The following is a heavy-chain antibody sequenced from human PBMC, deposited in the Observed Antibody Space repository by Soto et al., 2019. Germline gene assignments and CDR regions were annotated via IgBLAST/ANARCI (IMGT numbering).Heavy chain of an antibody. D-gene: IGHD3-9*01. J-gene: IGHJ4*02. CDR3: ARLEGLATISYYFDF. CDR2: IYYRGNA. V-gene: IGHV4-39*01. CDR1: DDSINSDKYY. Sequence: QLQLQESGPGLVKPSETLSLTCSVSDDSINSDKYYWVWIRQPPGKGLEWIGSIYYRGNAYYNPSLQTRVTISLDKSRSQFSRKLNSVTAADSAVYFCARLEGLATISYYFDFWGPGALVTVSS.